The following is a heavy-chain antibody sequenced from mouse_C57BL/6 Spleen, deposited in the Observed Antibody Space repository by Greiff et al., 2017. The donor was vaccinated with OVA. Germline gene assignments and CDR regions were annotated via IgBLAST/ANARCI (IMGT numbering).Heavy chain of an antibody. CDR2: INPNNGGT. CDR3: ASLYGSSYYY. D-gene: IGHD1-1*01. V-gene: IGHV1-26*01. CDR1: GYTFTDYY. J-gene: IGHJ2*01. Sequence: VQLQQSGPELVKPGASVKISCKASGYTFTDYYMNWVKQSHGKSLEWIGDINPNNGGTSYNQKFKGKATLTVDKSSSTAYMELRSLTSEDSAVYYCASLYGSSYYYWGQGTTLTVSS.